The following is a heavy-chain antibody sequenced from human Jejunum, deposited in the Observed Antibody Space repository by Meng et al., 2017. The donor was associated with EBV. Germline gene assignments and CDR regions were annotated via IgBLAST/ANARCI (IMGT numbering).Heavy chain of an antibody. Sequence: QVHLVRSGAEGKKPGASVKISCKTSGYTFTNYYMHWVRQAPGQGLEWVGMVNPSPVDTNYARKFQGRVTMTSDTSTSTVHMELNSLKSDDTAVYYCARGLDSSTPGTDWGQGTLVTVSS. CDR3: ARGLDSSTPGTD. CDR2: VNPSPVDT. J-gene: IGHJ4*02. D-gene: IGHD6-13*01. CDR1: GYTFTNYY. V-gene: IGHV1-46*01.